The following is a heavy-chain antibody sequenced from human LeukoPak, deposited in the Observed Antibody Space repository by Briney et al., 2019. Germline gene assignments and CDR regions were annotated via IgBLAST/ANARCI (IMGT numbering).Heavy chain of an antibody. CDR1: GGSFSDYY. CDR2: INHSGST. J-gene: IGHJ4*02. V-gene: IGHV4-34*01. D-gene: IGHD5-12*01. Sequence: SETLSLTCAVYGGSFSDYYWSWIRQSPGKGLEWIGEINHSGSTYYSPSLKSRVTISVDTSKNRFSLMLSSVTAADTAVYYCARPSGGYSSYFDYWGQGTLVTVSS. CDR3: ARPSGGYSSYFDY.